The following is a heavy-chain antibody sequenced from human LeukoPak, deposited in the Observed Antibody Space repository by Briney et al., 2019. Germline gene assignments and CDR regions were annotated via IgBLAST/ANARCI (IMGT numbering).Heavy chain of an antibody. CDR3: ATDLGIAAAGTPGY. J-gene: IGHJ4*02. CDR1: GYTFTSYG. Sequence: ASVKVSCKASGYTFTSYGISWVRQAPGQGLEWMGWISAYNGNTNYAQKLQGRVTMTTDTSTSTAYMELRSLRSDDTAVYYCATDLGIAAAGTPGYWGQGTLVTVSS. CDR2: ISAYNGNT. D-gene: IGHD6-13*01. V-gene: IGHV1-18*01.